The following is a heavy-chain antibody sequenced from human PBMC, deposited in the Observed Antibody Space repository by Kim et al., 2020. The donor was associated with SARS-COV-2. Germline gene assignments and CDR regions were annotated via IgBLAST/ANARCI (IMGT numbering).Heavy chain of an antibody. CDR3: AKDLFGGVIVPTSPIDY. CDR2: ISGSGGST. Sequence: GGSLRLSCAASGFTFSSYAMSWVRQAPGKGLEWVSAISGSGGSTYYADSVKGRFTISRDNSKNTLYLQMNSLRAEDTAVYYCAKDLFGGVIVPTSPIDYWGQGTLVTVSS. CDR1: GFTFSSYA. D-gene: IGHD3-16*02. J-gene: IGHJ4*02. V-gene: IGHV3-23*01.